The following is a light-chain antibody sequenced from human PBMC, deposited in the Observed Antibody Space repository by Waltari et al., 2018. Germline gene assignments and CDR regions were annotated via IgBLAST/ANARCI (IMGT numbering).Light chain of an antibody. CDR1: TSNIGNHP. CDR3: AARDDSLNVWV. CDR2: NDD. J-gene: IGLJ3*02. V-gene: IGLV1-44*01. Sequence: QSVLTQPPSASGTPGQRVTISCSGRTSNIGNHPVNWYQQLPGTAPKVLIYNDDQRPWGVPDRFSVSKSGPSASLAISGLQSDDEGDYYCAARDDSLNVWVFGGGTKVTVL.